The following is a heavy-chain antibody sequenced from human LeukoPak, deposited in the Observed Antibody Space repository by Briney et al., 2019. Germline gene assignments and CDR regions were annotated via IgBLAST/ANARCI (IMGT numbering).Heavy chain of an antibody. J-gene: IGHJ6*03. Sequence: PGGSLRLSCAASGLTSKSYDMYWVRQAPGKGLEWATFIRYDGSNKYYADSVKGRFTISRDNSKNTLYLQMNSLRTEDTAVYYCAKDPPNYPEEYDYYYMDVWGKGTTVTVSS. CDR1: GLTSKSYD. D-gene: IGHD1-7*01. V-gene: IGHV3-30*02. CDR2: IRYDGSNK. CDR3: AKDPPNYPEEYDYYYMDV.